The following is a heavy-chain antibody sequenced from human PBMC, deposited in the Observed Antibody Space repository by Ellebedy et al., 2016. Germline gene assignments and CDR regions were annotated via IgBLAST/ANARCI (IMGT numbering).Heavy chain of an antibody. V-gene: IGHV4-59*08. CDR3: ARHVDGIAVAAPGPIDY. J-gene: IGHJ4*02. CDR1: GGSISSYY. D-gene: IGHD6-19*01. Sequence: SETLSLTCTVSGGSISSYYWSWIRQPPGKGLEWIGYIYYSGSTNYNPSLKSRVTISVDTSKNQFSLKLSSVTAADTAVYYCARHVDGIAVAAPGPIDYWGQGTLVTVSS. CDR2: IYYSGST.